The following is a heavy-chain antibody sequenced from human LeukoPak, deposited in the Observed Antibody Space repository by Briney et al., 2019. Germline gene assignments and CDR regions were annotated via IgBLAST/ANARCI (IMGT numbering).Heavy chain of an antibody. Sequence: RASVKVSCKASGYTFTGYYMHWVRQAPGQGLEWMGWINPNSGGTNYAQKFQGRVTMTRDTSISTAYMELSRLRSDDTAVYYCARDRYGSGSYPYWGQGTLVTVSS. CDR2: INPNSGGT. CDR3: ARDRYGSGSYPY. CDR1: GYTFTGYY. J-gene: IGHJ4*02. V-gene: IGHV1-2*02. D-gene: IGHD3-10*01.